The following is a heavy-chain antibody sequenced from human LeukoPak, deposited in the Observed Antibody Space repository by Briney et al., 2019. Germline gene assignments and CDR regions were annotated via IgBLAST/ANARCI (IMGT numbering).Heavy chain of an antibody. CDR3: ARASSSWDNWFDP. V-gene: IGHV4-59*01. D-gene: IGHD6-13*01. CDR2: IYYSGST. Sequence: SETLSLTCTVSGGSISSYYWSWIRQPPGKGLEWIGYIYYSGSTNYNPSLKSRFTISVDTSKNQFSLKLSSVTAADTAVYYCARASSSWDNWFDPWGQGTLVTVSS. CDR1: GGSISSYY. J-gene: IGHJ5*02.